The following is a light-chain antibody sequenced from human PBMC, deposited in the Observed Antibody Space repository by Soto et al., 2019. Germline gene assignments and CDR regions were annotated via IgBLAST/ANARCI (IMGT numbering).Light chain of an antibody. J-gene: IGKJ4*01. CDR1: QSISSC. Sequence: DIRMTQSPSTLSASIGDRVNITCGASQSISSCLAWYQQKPGKAPKVLIYKASNLESGVPSRFRGSGSGTDFTLPISSLQTQDFATYYCQQLNSYLALTFGGGTKVDIK. CDR3: QQLNSYLALT. CDR2: KAS. V-gene: IGKV1-5*03.